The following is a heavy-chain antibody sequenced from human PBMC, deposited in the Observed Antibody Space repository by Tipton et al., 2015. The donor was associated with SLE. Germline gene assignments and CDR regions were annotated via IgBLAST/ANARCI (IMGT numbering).Heavy chain of an antibody. V-gene: IGHV4-39*07. CDR1: GGSISSSSYY. CDR3: ARPSPSGTFFDAFDI. Sequence: LRLSCTVSGGSISSSSYYWGWIRQPPGKGLEWIGSIYYSGSTYYNPSLKSRVTISVDTSKNQFSLKLSSVTAADTAVYYCARPSPSGTFFDAFDIWGQGTMVTVSS. J-gene: IGHJ3*02. CDR2: IYYSGST. D-gene: IGHD1-26*01.